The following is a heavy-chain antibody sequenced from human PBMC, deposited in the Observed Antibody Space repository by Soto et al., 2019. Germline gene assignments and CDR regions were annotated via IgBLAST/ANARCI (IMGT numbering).Heavy chain of an antibody. Sequence: SETLSLTCTVSGGSISSFSWGWIRQPPGKGLEWIVTIYYSGSSNYDPSLKSRVTISVDTSKNQFSLKLSSVTAADTAVYYCARPARYSSPSGFGYWGQGTLVTVS. V-gene: IGHV4-39*01. J-gene: IGHJ4*02. CDR2: IYYSGSS. CDR3: ARPARYSSPSGFGY. D-gene: IGHD6-19*01. CDR1: GGSISSFS.